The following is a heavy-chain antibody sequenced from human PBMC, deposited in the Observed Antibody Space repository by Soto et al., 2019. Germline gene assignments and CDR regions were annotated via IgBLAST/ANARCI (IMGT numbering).Heavy chain of an antibody. J-gene: IGHJ2*01. Sequence: QVQLVQSGAEVKKPGASVKVSCKASGYTFTSYAMHWVRQAPGQRLEWMGWINAGNGNTKYSQKFQGRVTITRDTSASTDYMELSSLRSEDTAVYYCARDRGQATVTADGTGFFDLWGRGTLVTVSS. CDR3: ARDRGQATVTADGTGFFDL. D-gene: IGHD4-17*01. V-gene: IGHV1-3*01. CDR1: GYTFTSYA. CDR2: INAGNGNT.